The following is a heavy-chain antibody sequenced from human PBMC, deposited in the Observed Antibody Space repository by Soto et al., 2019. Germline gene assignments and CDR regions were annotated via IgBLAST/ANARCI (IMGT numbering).Heavy chain of an antibody. Sequence: PGGSLRLSCAASGFTFSSFAMSWVRQAPGKGLDWVSAISGSGGSTYSADSVKGRFTISRDNSKNTLYLQMSSLRAEDTAMYYCARHPAYRVESSGYYFDYWGQGTLVTVSS. CDR1: GFTFSSFA. V-gene: IGHV3-23*01. CDR3: ARHPAYRVESSGYYFDY. CDR2: ISGSGGST. J-gene: IGHJ4*02. D-gene: IGHD3-22*01.